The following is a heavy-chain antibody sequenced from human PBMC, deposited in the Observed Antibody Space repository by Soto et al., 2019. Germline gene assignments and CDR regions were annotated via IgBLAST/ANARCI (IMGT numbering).Heavy chain of an antibody. D-gene: IGHD2-15*01. CDR1: GYTFTSYY. Sequence: ASVKVSCKASGYTFTSYYMHWVRQAPGQGLEWMGGIIPIFGTANYAQKFQGRVTITADESTSTAYMELSSLRSEDTAVYYCASLGYCSGGSCYSLGNNWFDPWGQGTLVTVSS. J-gene: IGHJ5*02. V-gene: IGHV1-69*13. CDR3: ASLGYCSGGSCYSLGNNWFDP. CDR2: IIPIFGTA.